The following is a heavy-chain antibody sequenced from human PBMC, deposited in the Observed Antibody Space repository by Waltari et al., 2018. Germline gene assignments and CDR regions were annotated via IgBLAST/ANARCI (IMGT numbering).Heavy chain of an antibody. CDR1: GFTFSSYW. Sequence: EVQLVESGGTLVQPGGSLRLSCAASGFTFSSYWMHWVRQAPGKGLVWVSRINRDESSTTYADSVKGRFTISRDNSNNRLYLQMNSLRAEDTAVYYCTREPSPDSGGYFYYYMDVWGKGTTVTVSS. D-gene: IGHD3-22*01. CDR2: INRDESST. V-gene: IGHV3-74*01. J-gene: IGHJ6*03. CDR3: TREPSPDSGGYFYYYMDV.